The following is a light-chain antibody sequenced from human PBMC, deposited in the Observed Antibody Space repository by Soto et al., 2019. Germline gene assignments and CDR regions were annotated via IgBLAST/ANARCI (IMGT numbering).Light chain of an antibody. CDR1: SSDVGGHNY. CDR3: LSYTNTNINTWV. V-gene: IGLV2-14*01. J-gene: IGLJ3*02. CDR2: EVS. Sequence: QSVLPQPASVSGSPGQSITISCTGTSSDVGGHNYVSWYQQHPGKAPKLMIYEVSNRPSGVSSRFSGSKSGNTASLTISGLQAEDEADYYCLSYTNTNINTWVFGGGTKVTVL.